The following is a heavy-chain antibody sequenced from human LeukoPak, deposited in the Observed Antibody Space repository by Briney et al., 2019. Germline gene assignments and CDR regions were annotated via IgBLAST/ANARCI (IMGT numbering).Heavy chain of an antibody. CDR2: IYYSGNT. J-gene: IGHJ4*02. CDR3: ARSNQYPINPPDY. CDR1: GGSISSSLYY. V-gene: IGHV4-39*01. Sequence: SETLSLTCTVSGGSISSSLYYCACVRHPPGKGLEFVGSIYYSGNTYYKPSLKSRLTISVDTSKNQFSLKVSSVTAADTAVYYCARSNQYPINPPDYWGQGTLVTVSS. D-gene: IGHD2-2*01.